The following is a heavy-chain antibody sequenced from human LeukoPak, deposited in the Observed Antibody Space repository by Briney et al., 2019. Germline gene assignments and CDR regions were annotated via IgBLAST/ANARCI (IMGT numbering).Heavy chain of an antibody. Sequence: PGGFLRLSCAASGFTFSNYWIHWVRQAPGEGLVWVSRIDNAGSITTYADSVKGRFTISRDNAENTLYLQMNSLRVEDTAVYYCVRSAFHAGSGNYYDYWGQGTLVTVSS. J-gene: IGHJ4*02. D-gene: IGHD3-22*01. CDR1: GFTFSNYW. CDR3: VRSAFHAGSGNYYDY. V-gene: IGHV3-74*03. CDR2: IDNAGSIT.